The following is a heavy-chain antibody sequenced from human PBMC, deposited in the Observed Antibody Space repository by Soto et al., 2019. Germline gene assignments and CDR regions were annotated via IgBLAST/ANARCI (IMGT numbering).Heavy chain of an antibody. Sequence: QVPLVESGGGVVQPGRSLRLSCAASGFTFSSYAMHWVRQAPGKGLEWVAVISYDGSNKYYADSVKGRFTISRDNSKNTLYLQMNSLRAEDTAVYYCARVFRGGSYYGSAFDIWGQGTMVTVSS. CDR3: ARVFRGGSYYGSAFDI. V-gene: IGHV3-30-3*01. CDR2: ISYDGSNK. CDR1: GFTFSSYA. J-gene: IGHJ3*02. D-gene: IGHD1-26*01.